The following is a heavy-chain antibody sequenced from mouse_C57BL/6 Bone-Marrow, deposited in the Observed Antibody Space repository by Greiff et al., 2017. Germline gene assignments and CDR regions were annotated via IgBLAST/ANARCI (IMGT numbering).Heavy chain of an antibody. V-gene: IGHV1-5*01. CDR2: IYPGNSDT. CDR1: GYTFTSYW. CDR3: TRLPSVEGYFDY. Sequence: VQLQQSGTVLARPGASVKMSCKTSGYTFTSYWMHWVKQRPGQGLEWIGVIYPGNSDTSYNQKFKGKAKLTAVTSASTAYMELSSLTHEDSAVYFCTRLPSVEGYFDYWGQGTTLTVSS. J-gene: IGHJ2*01. D-gene: IGHD1-1*01.